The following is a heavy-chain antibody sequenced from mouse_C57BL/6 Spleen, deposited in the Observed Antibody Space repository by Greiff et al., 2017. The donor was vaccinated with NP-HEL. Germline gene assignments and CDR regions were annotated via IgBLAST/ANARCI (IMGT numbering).Heavy chain of an antibody. D-gene: IGHD1-1*01. CDR2: IYPGSGST. J-gene: IGHJ2*01. CDR1: GYTFTSYW. CDR3: ARGIMGITTVVATPDY. Sequence: QVQLQQPGAELVKPGASVKMSCKASGYTFTSYWITWVKQRPGQGLEWIGDIYPGSGSTNYNEKFKSKATLTVDTSSSTAYMQLSSLTSEDSAVYYCARGIMGITTVVATPDYWGQGTTLTVSS. V-gene: IGHV1-55*01.